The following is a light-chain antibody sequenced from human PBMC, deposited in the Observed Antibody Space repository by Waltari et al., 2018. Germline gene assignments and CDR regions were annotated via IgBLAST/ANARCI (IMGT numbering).Light chain of an antibody. Sequence: QSALTPTRSVSGSPGQSLTISFTGTSRDFGAYNYVPWYQQHPGKAPKLKIYDVIKRPPGVPDRFSGSNSGNTAYLTISGLQAEDEADYCCCSYAGSYTWVFGGGTQLTVL. CDR1: SRDFGAYNY. J-gene: IGLJ3*02. CDR2: DVI. V-gene: IGLV2-11*01. CDR3: CSYAGSYTWV.